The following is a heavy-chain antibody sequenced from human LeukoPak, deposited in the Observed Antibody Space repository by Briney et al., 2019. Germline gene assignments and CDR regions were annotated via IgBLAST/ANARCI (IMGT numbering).Heavy chain of an antibody. Sequence: PGRSLRLSCAASGFTFSSYAMHWVRQAPGKGLEWVAVISYDGSNKYYADSVKGRFTISRDNSKNTLYLQMNSLRAEDTAVYYCARDPGAAAGFYWGQETLVTVSS. D-gene: IGHD6-13*01. V-gene: IGHV3-30*04. CDR2: ISYDGSNK. CDR1: GFTFSSYA. J-gene: IGHJ4*02. CDR3: ARDPGAAAGFY.